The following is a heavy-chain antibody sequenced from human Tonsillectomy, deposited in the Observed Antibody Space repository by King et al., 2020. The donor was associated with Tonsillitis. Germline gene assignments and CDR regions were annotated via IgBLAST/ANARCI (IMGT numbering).Heavy chain of an antibody. CDR3: ARDFACSFEQ. CDR2: IRSYASNI. CDR1: GFAFSDYP. V-gene: IGHV3-48*01. D-gene: IGHD3-3*01. J-gene: IGHJ4*02. Sequence: VQLVESGGGLVQPGGSLRLSCAASGFAFSDYPMNWVRRAPGKGLEWISNIRSYASNIYYADSVRGRFTMSRDSGKNLFYLQMNSLRVEDTAIYYCARDFACSFEQWGQGALVTVSS.